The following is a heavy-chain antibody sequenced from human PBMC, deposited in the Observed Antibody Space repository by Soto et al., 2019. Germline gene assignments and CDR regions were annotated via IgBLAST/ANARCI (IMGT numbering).Heavy chain of an antibody. CDR3: ARGPSEYIWGSYLRYCDS. CDR1: GFTFSSFA. V-gene: IGHV3-23*01. Sequence: EVQLLESGGGLVQPGGSLRLSCAASGFTFSSFAMNWVRQAPGKGLEWVSAISGSSGHTYYADSVKGRFIISRDNSKNTLYLRMDSLSADDTAVYYCARGPSEYIWGSYLRYCDSWGQGSLVTVSS. D-gene: IGHD3-16*02. J-gene: IGHJ4*02. CDR2: ISGSSGHT.